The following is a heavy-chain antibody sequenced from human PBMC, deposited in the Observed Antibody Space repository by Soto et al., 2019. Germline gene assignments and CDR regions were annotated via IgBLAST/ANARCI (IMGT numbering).Heavy chain of an antibody. V-gene: IGHV4-39*01. J-gene: IGHJ4*02. D-gene: IGHD6-19*01. CDR1: GGSIASSLYY. Sequence: SETLSLTCTVFGGSIASSLYYWGWVRQSPGKGLEWIESIYYSGSTHYNPSLKSRVTVSVDTSKNQFSLKLTSVTAADTAVYFCVSHRNYIVVSGSFFDYWSQGTLVTVSS. CDR2: IYYSGST. CDR3: VSHRNYIVVSGSFFDY.